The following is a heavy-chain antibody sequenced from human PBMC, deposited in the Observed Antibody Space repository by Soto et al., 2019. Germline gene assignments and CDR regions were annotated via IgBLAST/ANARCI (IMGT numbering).Heavy chain of an antibody. V-gene: IGHV4-4*02. D-gene: IGHD5-18*01. CDR3: ARLFVETAMVQNYYGRYV. J-gene: IGHJ6*02. Sequence: SLTLSLTCAVAGGSISRSNSWRWIRQPPGKGLEWIGEIYHSGSTNYNPSLKSRVTISVDKSKNQFSLKLSSVTAADTAVYYCARLFVETAMVQNYYGRYVWGQGTTVTVSS. CDR1: GGSISRSNS. CDR2: IYHSGST.